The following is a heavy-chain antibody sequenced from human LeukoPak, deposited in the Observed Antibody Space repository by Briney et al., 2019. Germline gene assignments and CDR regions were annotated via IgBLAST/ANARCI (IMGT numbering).Heavy chain of an antibody. Sequence: ASVKVSCKASGYTFTGYYMHWVRQAPGQGLEWMGRINPNCGGTNYAQKFQGRVTMTRDTSISTAYMELSRLRSDDTAVYYCAMSLVAANVDCWGQGTLVTVSS. CDR1: GYTFTGYY. J-gene: IGHJ4*02. CDR2: INPNCGGT. CDR3: AMSLVAANVDC. V-gene: IGHV1-2*06. D-gene: IGHD5-12*01.